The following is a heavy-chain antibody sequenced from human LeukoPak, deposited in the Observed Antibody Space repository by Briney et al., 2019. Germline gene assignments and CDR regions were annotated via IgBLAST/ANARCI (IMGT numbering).Heavy chain of an antibody. J-gene: IGHJ4*02. D-gene: IGHD3-10*01. CDR2: IKSKIDGGTP. V-gene: IGHV3-15*01. Sequence: GGSLRLPCAASGFTFSNVWMNWVRQAPGKGLEWVGRIKSKIDGGTPHYAAPVKDRFTISRDDSKNTLYLQMNSLKTDDTAVYYCTTETYYYGSGSPYFDYWGQGALVTVSS. CDR3: TTETYYYGSGSPYFDY. CDR1: GFTFSNVW.